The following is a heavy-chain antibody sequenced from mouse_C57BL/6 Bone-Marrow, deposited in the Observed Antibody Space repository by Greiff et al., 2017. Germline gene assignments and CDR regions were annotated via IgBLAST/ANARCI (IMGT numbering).Heavy chain of an antibody. V-gene: IGHV5-12*01. CDR2: ISNGGGST. CDR3: ARQGWLFYAMDY. CDR1: GFTFSDYY. J-gene: IGHJ4*01. D-gene: IGHD2-3*01. Sequence: VESGGGSVQPGGSLKLSCAASGFTFSDYYMYWVRQTPETRLEWVAYISNGGGSTYYPDTVKGRFTISRDNDKNTLYLQMSRLKSEDTAMHYCARQGWLFYAMDYWGQGTSVTVSS.